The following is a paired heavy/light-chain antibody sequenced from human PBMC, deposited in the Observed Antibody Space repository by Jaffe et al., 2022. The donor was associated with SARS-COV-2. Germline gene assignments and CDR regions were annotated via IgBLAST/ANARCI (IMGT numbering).Heavy chain of an antibody. V-gene: IGHV1-8*01. J-gene: IGHJ4*02. CDR1: GDTFTSDD. CDR3: ARGLNRYCNTASCFIN. CDR2: MNPNSGNT. D-gene: IGHD2-2*01. Sequence: QVQLVQSGAEVKKPGAAVKVSCKASGDTFTSDDINWVRQATGQGLEWMGWMNPNSGNTGYAQNFQGRVTMTRNTSISTAYMELNSLRSEDTAVYYCARGLNRYCNTASCFINWGQGTLVTVSS.
Light chain of an antibody. J-gene: IGKJ1*01. V-gene: IGKV1-5*03. Sequence: DIQMTQSPSTLSASVGDRVTITCRASQSISSWLAWYQQKPGKAPKVLIYKASSLESGVPSRFSGSGSGTEFTLTISSLQPDDFATYYCQQYSSYLWTFGQGTKVEIK. CDR1: QSISSW. CDR3: QQYSSYLWT. CDR2: KAS.